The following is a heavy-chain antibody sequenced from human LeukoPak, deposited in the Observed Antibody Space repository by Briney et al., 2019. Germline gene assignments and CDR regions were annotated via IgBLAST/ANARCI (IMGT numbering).Heavy chain of an antibody. V-gene: IGHV3-23*01. J-gene: IGHJ4*02. CDR2: LTKSAANT. Sequence: GGSLRLSCAASGFPFTFAMSWVRQAPGKGLEWVSTLTKSAANTYYADSVKGRFTSSRDDSKNTLYLQMNSLRAEDTAVYYCAKDAVAPGSSGDYFDYWGLGTLVTVSS. D-gene: IGHD3-10*01. CDR1: GFPFTFA. CDR3: AKDAVAPGSSGDYFDY.